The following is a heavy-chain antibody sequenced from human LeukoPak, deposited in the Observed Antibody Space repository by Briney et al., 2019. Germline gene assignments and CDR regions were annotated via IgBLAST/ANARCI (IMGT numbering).Heavy chain of an antibody. CDR2: IKYDGIEK. J-gene: IGHJ4*01. V-gene: IGHV3-7*01. CDR3: AKALYGDPPPFDY. D-gene: IGHD4-17*01. CDR1: GLSFSGQW. Sequence: GGSLRLSCGGSGLSFSGQWMNWVRQAPGQGLEWVANIKYDGIEKYYVASVRGRFTISRDDAKNSLFLQMNNMRAEDTAVYYCAKALYGDPPPFDYWGQGILVTVSS.